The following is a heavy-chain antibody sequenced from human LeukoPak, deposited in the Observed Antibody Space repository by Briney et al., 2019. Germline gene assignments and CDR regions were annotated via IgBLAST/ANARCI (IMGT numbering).Heavy chain of an antibody. Sequence: ASVKVSCKASGYTLTSYFIHWARQAPGQGLEWMGIINPSGGSTSYAQKFQGRVTMTRDTSTSTVYMELSSLRSEDTAVYYCARDQDWNYAFDIWGQGTMVTVSS. CDR2: INPSGGST. V-gene: IGHV1-46*01. J-gene: IGHJ3*02. CDR3: ARDQDWNYAFDI. CDR1: GYTLTSYF. D-gene: IGHD1-7*01.